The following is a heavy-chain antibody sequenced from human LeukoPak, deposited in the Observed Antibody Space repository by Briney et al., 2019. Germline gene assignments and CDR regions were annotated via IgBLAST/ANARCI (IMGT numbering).Heavy chain of an antibody. CDR3: ARSGVAATDYYYYMDV. D-gene: IGHD2-15*01. CDR2: FDPEDGET. Sequence: ASVKVSCKVSGYTLTELSMHWVRQAPGKGLEWMGGFDPEDGETIYAQKFQGRVTMTRNTSISTAYMELSSLRSEDTAVYYCARSGVAATDYYYYMDVWGKGTTVTISS. V-gene: IGHV1-24*01. J-gene: IGHJ6*03. CDR1: GYTLTELS.